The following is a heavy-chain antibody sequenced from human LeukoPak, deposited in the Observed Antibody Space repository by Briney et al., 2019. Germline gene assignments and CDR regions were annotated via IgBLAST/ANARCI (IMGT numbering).Heavy chain of an antibody. J-gene: IGHJ5*02. V-gene: IGHV4-39*07. Sequence: PSETLSLTCTVSGGSISTTSEYWAWIRQSPGKGLEGIGSLYHTGTTYYNPSLKSRVTMSVDTSKNQFSLNLKSVTAADTAVYYCARYHSRSHEGWIDPWGQGTLVTVSS. CDR3: ARYHSRSHEGWIDP. D-gene: IGHD3-10*01. CDR2: LYHTGTT. CDR1: GGSISTTSEY.